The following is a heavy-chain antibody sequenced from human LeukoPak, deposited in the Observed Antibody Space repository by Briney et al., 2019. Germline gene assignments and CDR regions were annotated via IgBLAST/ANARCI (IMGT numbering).Heavy chain of an antibody. V-gene: IGHV3-15*01. J-gene: IGHJ3*02. CDR2: IKSKTDGGTT. CDR3: TAYSDDAFDI. Sequence: GGSLRLSCAASGFTFSSYAMNWVRQAPGKGLEWVGRIKSKTDGGTTDYAAPVKGRFTISRDDSKNTLYLQMNSLKTEDTAVYYCTAYSDDAFDIWGQGTMVTVSS. D-gene: IGHD2-15*01. CDR1: GFTFSSYA.